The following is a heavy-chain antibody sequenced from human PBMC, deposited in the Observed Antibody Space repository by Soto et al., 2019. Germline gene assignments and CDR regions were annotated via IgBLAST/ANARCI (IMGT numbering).Heavy chain of an antibody. CDR2: ISGSGYNT. V-gene: IGHV3-23*01. D-gene: IGHD3-16*01. J-gene: IGHJ6*02. Sequence: EVQLLESGGGLVQPGGSLRLSCAASGFTFSSDAMSWVRQAPGKGLEWVSAISGSGYNTHYADSVKGRFTISRDNSNNTLYLQMNSLRVEDTALYYCASEESRFYYYDMDVWGQGTTVTVSS. CDR1: GFTFSSDA. CDR3: ASEESRFYYYDMDV.